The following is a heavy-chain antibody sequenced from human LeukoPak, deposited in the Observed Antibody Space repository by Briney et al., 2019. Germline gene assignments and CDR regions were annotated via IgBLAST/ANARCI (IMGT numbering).Heavy chain of an antibody. J-gene: IGHJ4*02. CDR2: ISSSSSYI. CDR1: GFTVSSNS. V-gene: IGHV3-21*01. Sequence: GGSLRLSCTVSGFTVSSNSMSWVRQAPGKGLEWVSSISSSSSYIYYADSVKGRFTISRDNAKNSLYLQMNSLRAEDTAVYYCANMAAAGYYFDYWGQGTLVTVSS. CDR3: ANMAAAGYYFDY. D-gene: IGHD6-13*01.